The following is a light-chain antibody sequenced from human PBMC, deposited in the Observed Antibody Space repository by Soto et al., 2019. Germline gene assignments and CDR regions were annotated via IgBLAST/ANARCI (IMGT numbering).Light chain of an antibody. V-gene: IGLV2-8*01. CDR3: SSYTANNDFVV. Sequence: QSALTQPPSASGSPGQTVTISCTGTSSDVGTYNYVSWYQQHPGKAPKLMIFEVTKRPSGIPDRFSGSKSGNTASLTVSGLQIDDVVDYYCSSYTANNDFVVFGEGKKLTVL. CDR2: EVT. J-gene: IGLJ2*01. CDR1: SSDVGTYNY.